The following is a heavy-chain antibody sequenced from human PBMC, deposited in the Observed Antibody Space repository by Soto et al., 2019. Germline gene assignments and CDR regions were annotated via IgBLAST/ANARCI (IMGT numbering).Heavy chain of an antibody. CDR1: GDSVNSAY. D-gene: IGHD6-6*01. CDR2: INPTGRT. CDR3: ARTDAYNSSVFDS. Sequence: QVQLQEMGSGLVKPSQTLTITCTVSGDSVNSAYWSWIRQLPGKGLVWMGNINPTGRTFYNPSLKSRLAISIDTSKPLFSLKLRSVTASDTAVYYCARTDAYNSSVFDSWGQGTVVTVSS. J-gene: IGHJ4*02. V-gene: IGHV4-31*03.